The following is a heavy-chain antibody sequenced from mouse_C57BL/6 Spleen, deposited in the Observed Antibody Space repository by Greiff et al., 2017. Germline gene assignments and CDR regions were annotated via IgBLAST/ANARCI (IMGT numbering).Heavy chain of an antibody. J-gene: IGHJ3*01. CDR3: AGYDGAY. CDR2: IHPSDSDT. V-gene: IGHV1-74*01. D-gene: IGHD2-2*01. CDR1: GYTFTSYW. Sequence: QVQLQQPGAELVKPGASVKVSCKASGYTFTSYWMHWVKQRPGQGLEWIGRIHPSDSDTNYNKKFKGKATLTVDKSSGTGYMQLSSLTSEDSAVYDCAGYDGAYWGQGTLVTVSA.